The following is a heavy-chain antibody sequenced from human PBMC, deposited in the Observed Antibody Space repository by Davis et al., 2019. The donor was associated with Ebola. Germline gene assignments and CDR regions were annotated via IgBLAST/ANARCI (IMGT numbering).Heavy chain of an antibody. CDR1: GFIFRSYV. J-gene: IGHJ6*04. Sequence: GESLKISCATSGFIFRSYVMSWVRQAPGKGLEWVSTFGTSGDTFYADSVKGRFTISRANAKNSLYLQMNSLRAEDTAVYYCARLSYYYYYGMDVWGKGTTVTVSS. CDR3: ARLSYYYYYGMDV. V-gene: IGHV3-21*01. CDR2: FGTSGDT.